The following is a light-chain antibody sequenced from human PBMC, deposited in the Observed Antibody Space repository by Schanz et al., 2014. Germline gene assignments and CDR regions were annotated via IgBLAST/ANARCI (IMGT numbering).Light chain of an antibody. CDR2: WAS. V-gene: IGKV4-1*01. CDR1: QSVLYSSNNKNY. J-gene: IGKJ3*01. CDR3: QQYGSSPPVT. Sequence: DIVMTQSPDSLAVSLGERATINCKSSQSVLYSSNNKNYLAWYQQKPGQPPKLLIYWASTRESGVPDRFSGSGSGTGFTLTISRLEPEDFAVYYCQQYGSSPPVTFGPGTKVDIK.